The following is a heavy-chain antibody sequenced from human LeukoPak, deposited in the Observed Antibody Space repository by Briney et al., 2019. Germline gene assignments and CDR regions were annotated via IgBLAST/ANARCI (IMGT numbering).Heavy chain of an antibody. CDR1: GYTFTSYD. Sequence: ASVKVSCMASGYTFTSYDINWVRQATGQGLEWMGWMNPNSGNAGYVQKFQGRVTMTRNTSISTAYMELSSLTSEDTAVYYCARAPYDSGTYYFDYWGQGILVTVSS. J-gene: IGHJ4*02. D-gene: IGHD3-10*01. CDR3: ARAPYDSGTYYFDY. V-gene: IGHV1-8*01. CDR2: MNPNSGNA.